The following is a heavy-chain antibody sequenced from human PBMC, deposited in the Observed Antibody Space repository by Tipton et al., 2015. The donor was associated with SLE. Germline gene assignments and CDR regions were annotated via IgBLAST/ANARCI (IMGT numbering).Heavy chain of an antibody. D-gene: IGHD3-3*01. CDR2: INQSGST. CDR1: GGSFSGYF. CDR3: ARSGFLEWLLPIGFDY. V-gene: IGHV4-34*01. Sequence: LRLSCAVYGGSFSGYFWNWIRQPPGKGLEWIGEINQSGSTNYNPSLKSRATISVDTSKNQFSLKLSSVTAADTAIYYCARSGFLEWLLPIGFDYWGQGTLVTVSS. J-gene: IGHJ4*02.